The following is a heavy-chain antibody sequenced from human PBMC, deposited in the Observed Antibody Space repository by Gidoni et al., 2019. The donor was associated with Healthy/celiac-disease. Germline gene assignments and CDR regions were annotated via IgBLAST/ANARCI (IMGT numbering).Heavy chain of an antibody. D-gene: IGHD6-19*01. CDR3: ARDEKQWLVAGPGPFDY. CDR2: ISSSGSTI. V-gene: IGHV3-11*01. Sequence: QLHLVESGGGLVKPGGSLRPSCAASGFTFSAYYMSGIRQALGKGLEWVYYISSSGSTIYYADSVKGRFTISRDNAKNSLYLQMNSLRAEDTAVYYCARDEKQWLVAGPGPFDYWGQGTLVTVSA. J-gene: IGHJ4*02. CDR1: GFTFSAYY.